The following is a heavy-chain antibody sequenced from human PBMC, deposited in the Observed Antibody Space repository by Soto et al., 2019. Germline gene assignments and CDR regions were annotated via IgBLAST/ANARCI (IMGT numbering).Heavy chain of an antibody. D-gene: IGHD2-15*01. V-gene: IGHV3-11*06. CDR3: ARPARYFSGGSFRRPPYYFEY. CDR2: ISSSSSYT. J-gene: IGHJ4*02. Sequence: PGGSLRLSCAASGFTFSDYYMIWVRQAPWQGPGWVSYISSSSSYTTCADSVKGRFTISRDKAKSSLYLQMNSLRAEYTVVYHCARPARYFSGGSFRRPPYYFEYWGEGTLVSVSS. CDR1: GFTFSDYY.